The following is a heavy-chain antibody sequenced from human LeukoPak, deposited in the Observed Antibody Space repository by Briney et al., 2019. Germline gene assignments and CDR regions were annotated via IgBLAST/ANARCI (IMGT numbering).Heavy chain of an antibody. Sequence: PSETLSLTCTVSGGSISSYYWSWIRQPPGKGLEWMGYIYYSGSTNYNPSLKSRVTISVDTSKNQFSPKLSSVTAADTAVYYCARLQYSSSSGHYYYMDVWGKGTTVSVSS. CDR2: IYYSGST. CDR3: ARLQYSSSSGHYYYMDV. V-gene: IGHV4-59*08. D-gene: IGHD6-6*01. CDR1: GGSISSYY. J-gene: IGHJ6*03.